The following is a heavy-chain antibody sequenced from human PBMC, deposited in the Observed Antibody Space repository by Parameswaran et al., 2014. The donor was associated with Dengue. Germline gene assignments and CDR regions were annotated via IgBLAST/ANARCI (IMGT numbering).Heavy chain of an antibody. CDR2: IKQDGSEK. V-gene: IGHV3-7*01. CDR3: AREIAARPSYYYYYGMDV. D-gene: IGHD6-6*01. Sequence: VRQMPGKGLEWVANIKQDGSEKYYVDSVKGRLTISRDNAKNSLYLQMNSLRAEDTAVYYCAREIAARPSYYYYYGMDVWGQGTTVTVSS. J-gene: IGHJ6*02.